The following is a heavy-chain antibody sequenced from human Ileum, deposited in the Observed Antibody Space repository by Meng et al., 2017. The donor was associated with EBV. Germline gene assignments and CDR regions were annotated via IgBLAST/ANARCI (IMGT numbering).Heavy chain of an antibody. V-gene: IGHV4-4*02. CDR3: ASSDYYRSDY. D-gene: IGHD3-22*01. Sequence: QVQAQEAGPVLLKPTVALTFTCAVSAGSICRRGWWSRPRRPPGKGLEWIGKTSHSGSTNYSPSLKSRVTISLDKSKNQLSLKLNSVTAADKAVYYCASSDYYRSDYWGQGTLVTVSS. CDR1: AGSICRRGW. CDR2: TSHSGST. J-gene: IGHJ4*02.